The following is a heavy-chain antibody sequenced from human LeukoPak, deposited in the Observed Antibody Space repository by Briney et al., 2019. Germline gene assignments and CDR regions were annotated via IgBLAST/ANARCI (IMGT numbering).Heavy chain of an antibody. V-gene: IGHV4-59*01. CDR2: IYYSGST. J-gene: IGHJ4*02. Sequence: SETLSLTCTVSGGSISSYYWSWIRQPPGKGLEWIGYIYYSGSTNYNPSLKSRVTISVDTSKNQFSLKLSSVTAADTAVYYCARGLSLYYFDYWGQGTLVTVPS. CDR1: GGSISSYY. CDR3: ARGLSLYYFDY.